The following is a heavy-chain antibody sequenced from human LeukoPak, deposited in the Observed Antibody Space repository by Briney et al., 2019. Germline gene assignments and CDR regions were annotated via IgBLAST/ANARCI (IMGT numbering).Heavy chain of an antibody. D-gene: IGHD2-15*01. CDR2: ISSSGDSS. CDR1: GFSFSGYA. J-gene: IGHJ4*02. CDR3: AKSNIVVVLAAADY. Sequence: SGGSLRLSCVASGFSFSGYAMSWVRQTPGKGLEWVSGISSSGDSSYYADSVKGRFTISRDTSKNTVYLQMNSLRAEDTALYYCAKSNIVVVLAAADYWGPGILVTVSS. V-gene: IGHV3-23*01.